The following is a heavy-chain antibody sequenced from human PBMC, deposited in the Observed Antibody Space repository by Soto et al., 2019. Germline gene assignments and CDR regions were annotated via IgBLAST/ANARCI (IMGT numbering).Heavy chain of an antibody. CDR1: GGTFSSYA. J-gene: IGHJ6*02. CDR2: IIPIFGTA. CDR3: AREGENWNWDYYGMDV. V-gene: IGHV1-69*13. Sequence: GASVKVSCKASGGTFSSYAISWVRQAPGQGLEWVGGIIPIFGTANYAQKFQGRVTITADESTSTAYMELSSPRSEDTAVYYCAREGENWNWDYYGMDVWGQGTTVTVSS. D-gene: IGHD1-7*01.